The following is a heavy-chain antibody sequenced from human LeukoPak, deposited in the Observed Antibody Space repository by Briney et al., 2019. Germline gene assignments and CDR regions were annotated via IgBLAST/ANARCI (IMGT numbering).Heavy chain of an antibody. J-gene: IGHJ4*02. Sequence: GGSLRLSCAASGFTFDDYAMHWVRQAPGKGLEWVSGISWNSGSIGYADSVKGRFTISRDNSKNTLYLQMNSLRAEDSAVYYCAKEDTTGSSSPLDYWGQGTLVTVSS. D-gene: IGHD6-13*01. CDR2: ISWNSGSI. V-gene: IGHV3-9*01. CDR3: AKEDTTGSSSPLDY. CDR1: GFTFDDYA.